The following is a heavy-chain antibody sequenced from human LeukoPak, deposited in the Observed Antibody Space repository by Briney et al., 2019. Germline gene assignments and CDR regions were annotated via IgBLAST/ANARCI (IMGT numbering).Heavy chain of an antibody. V-gene: IGHV4-59*12. J-gene: IGHJ3*02. CDR3: ARGGYYDSSGYLDAFDI. CDR2: IYHSGST. D-gene: IGHD3-22*01. Sequence: PSETLSLTCTVSGGSISSYYWSWIRQPPGKGLEWIGYIYHSGSTYYNPSLKSRVTISVDRSKNQFSLKLSSVTAADTAVYYCARGGYYDSSGYLDAFDIWGQGTMVTVSS. CDR1: GGSISSYY.